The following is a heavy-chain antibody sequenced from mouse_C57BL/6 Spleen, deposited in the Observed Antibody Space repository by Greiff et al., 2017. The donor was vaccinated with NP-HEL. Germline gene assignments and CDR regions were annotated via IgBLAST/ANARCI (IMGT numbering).Heavy chain of an antibody. CDR1: GFTFSDYG. CDR3: ARSPYGKDAMDY. D-gene: IGHD1-1*01. V-gene: IGHV5-17*01. J-gene: IGHJ4*01. Sequence: EVKLMESGGGLVKPGGSLKLSCAASGFTFSDYGMHWVRQAPEKGLEWVAYISSGSSTIYYADTVKGRFTISRDNAKNTLFLQMTSLRSDDTAMYYCARSPYGKDAMDYWGQGTSVTVSS. CDR2: ISSGSSTI.